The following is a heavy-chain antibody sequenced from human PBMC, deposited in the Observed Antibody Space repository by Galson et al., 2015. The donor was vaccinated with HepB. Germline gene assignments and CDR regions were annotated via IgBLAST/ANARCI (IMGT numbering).Heavy chain of an antibody. J-gene: IGHJ4*02. D-gene: IGHD5-24*01. V-gene: IGHV3-33*01. CDR2: IWYDGSNK. CDR3: ARVGRWLQFSDY. Sequence: SLRLSCAASGFTFSSYGMHWVRQAPGKGLEWVAVIWYDGSNKYYADSVKGRFTISRDNSKNTLYLQMNSLRAEDTAVYYCARVGRWLQFSDYWGQGTLVTVSS. CDR1: GFTFSSYG.